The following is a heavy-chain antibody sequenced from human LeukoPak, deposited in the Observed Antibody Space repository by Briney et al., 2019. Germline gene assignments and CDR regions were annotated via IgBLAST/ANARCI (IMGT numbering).Heavy chain of an antibody. CDR1: GGSISSYY. V-gene: IGHV4-59*12. D-gene: IGHD3-10*01. Sequence: SETLSLTCTVSGGSISSYYWSWIRQPPGKGLEWIGYIYYSGGTNYNPSLKSRVTISVDTSKNQFSLKLSSVTAADTAVYYCARDLPLVYGSGTGWFDPWGQGTLVTVSS. CDR3: ARDLPLVYGSGTGWFDP. J-gene: IGHJ5*02. CDR2: IYYSGGT.